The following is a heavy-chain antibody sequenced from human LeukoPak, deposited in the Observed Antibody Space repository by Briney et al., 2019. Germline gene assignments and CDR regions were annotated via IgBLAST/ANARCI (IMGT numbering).Heavy chain of an antibody. J-gene: IGHJ4*02. CDR1: GFTFSSYS. V-gene: IGHV3-21*01. D-gene: IGHD5-18*01. CDR2: ISRSSNYI. CDR3: ARDRVDTAMVILEYYFDY. Sequence: PGGSLRLSCAASGFTFSSYSMNWVRQAPGKGLEWVSSISRSSNYIYYADSVKGRFTISRDNAKNSLYLQINSLRAEDTSVYYCARDRVDTAMVILEYYFDYWGQGTLVTVSS.